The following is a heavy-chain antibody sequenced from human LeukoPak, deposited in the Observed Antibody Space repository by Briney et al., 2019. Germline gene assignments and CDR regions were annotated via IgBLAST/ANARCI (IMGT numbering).Heavy chain of an antibody. Sequence: SETLSLTCTVSGGSISSGGYYWSWIRQHPGKGLEWIGYIYYSGSTYYNPSLKSRVTISVDTSRNQFSLKLSSVTAADTAVYYCARENYYDSSGYFPWGQGTLVTVSS. CDR3: ARENYYDSSGYFP. J-gene: IGHJ5*02. V-gene: IGHV4-31*03. CDR2: IYYSGST. D-gene: IGHD3-22*01. CDR1: GGSISSGGYY.